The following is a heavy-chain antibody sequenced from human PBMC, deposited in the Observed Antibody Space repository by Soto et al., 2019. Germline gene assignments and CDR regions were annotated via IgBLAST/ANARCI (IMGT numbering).Heavy chain of an antibody. CDR2: IYYSGST. CDR3: ASAMEWLATDY. CDR1: GGSISSSSDY. Sequence: SELLSLTCTVAGGSISSSSDYWGWIRQPPGKGLEWIGSIYYSGSTYYNPSLKSRVTISVDTSKNQFSLKLSSVTAADTAVYYCASAMEWLATDYWGQGTLVTVSS. V-gene: IGHV4-39*01. J-gene: IGHJ4*02. D-gene: IGHD6-19*01.